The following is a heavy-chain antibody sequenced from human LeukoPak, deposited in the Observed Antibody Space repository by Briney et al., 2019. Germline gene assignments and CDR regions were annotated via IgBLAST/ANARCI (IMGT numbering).Heavy chain of an antibody. CDR1: GFTFSSYW. Sequence: GGSLRLSCAASGFTFSSYWMHWVRQAPGKGLVWVSRINSDGSSTSYADSVKGRFTISRGNAKNTLYLQMNSLRAEDTAVYYCARDLYCSSTSCYIGYYYYYGMDVWGKGTTVTVSS. J-gene: IGHJ6*04. D-gene: IGHD2-2*02. V-gene: IGHV3-74*01. CDR3: ARDLYCSSTSCYIGYYYYYGMDV. CDR2: INSDGSST.